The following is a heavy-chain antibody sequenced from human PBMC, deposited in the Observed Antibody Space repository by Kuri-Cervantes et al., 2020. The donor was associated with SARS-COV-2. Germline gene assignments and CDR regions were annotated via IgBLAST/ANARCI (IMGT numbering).Heavy chain of an antibody. D-gene: IGHD1-26*01. Sequence: SETLSLTCTVSGGSISSGDYYWSWIRQPPGKGLEWIGYIYYSGSTYYNPSLKSRVTISVDTSKNQFSLKLSSVTAADTAVYDCARNQVGGYYYYYMDVWGKGTTVTVSS. CDR3: ARNQVGGYYYYYMDV. CDR1: GGSISSGDYY. CDR2: IYYSGST. V-gene: IGHV4-30-4*08. J-gene: IGHJ6*03.